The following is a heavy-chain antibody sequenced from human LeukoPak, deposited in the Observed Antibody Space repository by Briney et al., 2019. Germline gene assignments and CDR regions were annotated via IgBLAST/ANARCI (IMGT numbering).Heavy chain of an antibody. CDR1: GYTFTGYY. Sequence: PGASVKVSCKASGYTFTGYYMHWVRQAPGQGLEWMGWINPNSGGTNYAQKFQGRVTMTRDTSISTAYMELSRLRSDDTAVYYCARDPARIAAAKDAFDIWGQGTMVTVSS. J-gene: IGHJ3*02. CDR3: ARDPARIAAAKDAFDI. CDR2: INPNSGGT. D-gene: IGHD6-13*01. V-gene: IGHV1-2*02.